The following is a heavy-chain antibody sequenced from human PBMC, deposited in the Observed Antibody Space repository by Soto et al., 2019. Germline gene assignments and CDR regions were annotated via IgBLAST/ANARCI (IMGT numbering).Heavy chain of an antibody. CDR3: AGRGEKKYYDFWSGYLSPDYYYYYYMDV. CDR1: GYTFTSYD. J-gene: IGHJ6*03. D-gene: IGHD3-3*01. CDR2: MNPNSGNT. Sequence: ASVKVSCKASGYTFTSYDINWVRQATGQGLEWMGWMNPNSGNTGYAQKFQGRVTMTRNTSISTAYMELSSLRSEDTAVYYCAGRGEKKYYDFWSGYLSPDYYYYYYMDVWGKGTTVTVSS. V-gene: IGHV1-8*01.